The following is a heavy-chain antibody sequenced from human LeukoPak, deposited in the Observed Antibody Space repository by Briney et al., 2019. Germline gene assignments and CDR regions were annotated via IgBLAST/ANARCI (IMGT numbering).Heavy chain of an antibody. J-gene: IGHJ4*02. V-gene: IGHV3-43D*03. CDR3: AKDTAFYYDSSVYIDY. CDR2: ISWDGGST. CDR1: GFTFDDYA. Sequence: GXXXXLSCAXSGFTFDDYAMHWVRQAPGKGLEWVSLISWDGGSTYYADSVKGRFTISRDNSKNSLYLQMNSLRAEDTALYYCAKDTAFYYDSSVYIDYWGQGTLVTVSS. D-gene: IGHD3-22*01.